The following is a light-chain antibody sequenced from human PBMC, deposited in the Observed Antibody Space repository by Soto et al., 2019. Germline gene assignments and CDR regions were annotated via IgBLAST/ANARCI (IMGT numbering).Light chain of an antibody. CDR1: LNVNSY. CDR2: DAS. J-gene: IGKJ5*01. V-gene: IGKV3-11*01. CDR3: QQRQYWPPIT. Sequence: VLTQSPATLSLSPGERATLSCRASLNVNSYLAWYQQKPGQAPRLLIYDASNRTAGIPARFSGSGSGTDFTLTISSLEPEDFAIYYCQQRQYWPPITFGQGTRLEIK.